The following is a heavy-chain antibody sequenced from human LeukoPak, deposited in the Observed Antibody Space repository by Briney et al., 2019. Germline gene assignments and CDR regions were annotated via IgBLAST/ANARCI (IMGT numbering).Heavy chain of an antibody. CDR2: INHSGST. V-gene: IGHV4-34*01. CDR1: GGSFSGYY. D-gene: IGHD4-17*01. CDR3: ARAGDYGDRYWYFDL. J-gene: IGHJ2*01. Sequence: SETLSLTCAVYGGSFSGYYWSWIRQPPGKGLEWIGEINHSGSTNYNPSLKSRVTISVDASKNQFSLKLSSVTAADTAVYYCARAGDYGDRYWYFDLWGRGTLVTVSS.